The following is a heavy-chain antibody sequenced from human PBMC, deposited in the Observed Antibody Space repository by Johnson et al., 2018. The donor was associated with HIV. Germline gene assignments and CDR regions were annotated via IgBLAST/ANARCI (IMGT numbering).Heavy chain of an antibody. CDR3: ARDNEDIVLVGAFDI. D-gene: IGHD2-8*02. CDR1: GLSFNNYG. J-gene: IGHJ3*02. CDR2: ISYDGSNK. Sequence: VQLVESGGGVVQPGKSLTLSCVVSGLSFNNYGIHWVRQAPGKAPEWVAVISYDGSNKYYADSVKGRFTISRDNSKNTLYLQMNSLRAEDTAVYYCARDNEDIVLVGAFDIWGQGTMVTVSA. V-gene: IGHV3-30*03.